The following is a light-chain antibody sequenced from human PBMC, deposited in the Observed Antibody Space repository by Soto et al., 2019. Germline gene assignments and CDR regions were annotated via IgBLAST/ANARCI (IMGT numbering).Light chain of an antibody. CDR3: QQYTNWPLT. V-gene: IGKV3-15*01. CDR2: GAS. CDR1: QSVSSN. J-gene: IGKJ4*01. Sequence: EIVMTQSPATLSVSPGERATLSCRASQSVSSNLAWYQEKPGQAPRLLIYGASTRATGIPARFSGSGSGTEFTFTISSLQSEDFAVYFCQQYTNWPLTFGGGTKVDIK.